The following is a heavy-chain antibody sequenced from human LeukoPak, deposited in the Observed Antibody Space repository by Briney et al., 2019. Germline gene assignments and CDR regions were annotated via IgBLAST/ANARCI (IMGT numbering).Heavy chain of an antibody. Sequence: GGSLRLSCAASGFALSSHWMTWVRQVPGRGPEWVANVNRDGSETYYLDSVKGRFTISKDNAKNSLYLQMNSLRAEDTALYHCARNNGMDVWGQGTTVIASS. CDR3: ARNNGMDV. V-gene: IGHV3-7*03. CDR2: VNRDGSET. CDR1: GFALSSHW. J-gene: IGHJ6*02.